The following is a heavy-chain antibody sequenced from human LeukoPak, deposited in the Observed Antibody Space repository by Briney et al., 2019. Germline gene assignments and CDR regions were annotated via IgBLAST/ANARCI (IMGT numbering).Heavy chain of an antibody. CDR1: GGTFSSYA. CDR2: IIPIFGTA. CDR3: ARAPVVPAATIVYWYLDR. D-gene: IGHD2-2*01. V-gene: IGHV1-69*05. J-gene: IGHJ2*01. Sequence: SVKVSCKASGGTFSSYAISWVRQAPGPGLEWMGGIIPIFGTANYAQKFQGRVTITTDESTSTAYMELSSLRSEDAAVYYCARAPVVPAATIVYWYLDRWGRGTLVTVSS.